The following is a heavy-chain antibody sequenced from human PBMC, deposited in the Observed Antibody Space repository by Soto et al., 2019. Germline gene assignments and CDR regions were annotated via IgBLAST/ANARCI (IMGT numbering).Heavy chain of an antibody. D-gene: IGHD6-13*01. J-gene: IGHJ6*02. CDR1: GGSISSSSCY. CDR2: IYYSGST. Sequence: XETLSLPCTVAGGSISSSSCYWGWIRQPPGKGLEWIGIIYYSGSTYYNPSLKSRVTISVDTSKNQFSLKLSSVTAADTAVYYCARLIGSSWYDYYYYGMDVWGQGTTVTVSS. V-gene: IGHV4-39*01. CDR3: ARLIGSSWYDYYYYGMDV.